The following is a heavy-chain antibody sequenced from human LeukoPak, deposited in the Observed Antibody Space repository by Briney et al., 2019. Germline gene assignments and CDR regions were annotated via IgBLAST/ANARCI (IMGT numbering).Heavy chain of an antibody. CDR3: AREGCSSTSCSDAFDI. D-gene: IGHD2-2*01. CDR2: INPNNGGT. J-gene: IGHJ3*02. Sequence: WASVKVSCKTSGYTFTAYYLHWVRQAPGQGLEWMGWINPNNGGTNFAQKFQGRVTVTRDTSISTAYMELNSLTSDDTAVYYCAREGCSSTSCSDAFDIWGQGTMVTVSS. CDR1: GYTFTAYY. V-gene: IGHV1-2*02.